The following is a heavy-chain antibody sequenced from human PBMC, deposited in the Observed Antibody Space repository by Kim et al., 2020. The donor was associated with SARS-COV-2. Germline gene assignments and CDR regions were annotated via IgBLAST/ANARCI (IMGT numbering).Heavy chain of an antibody. CDR3: VREMYGSSSTLVF. CDR2: I. D-gene: IGHD6-6*01. Sequence: INYPDSVTGRVTVSRDKTKDSVDLQMNNLRAEDTAVYYCVREMYGSSSTLVFWGQGTQVTVSS. V-gene: IGHV3-21*01. J-gene: IGHJ4*02.